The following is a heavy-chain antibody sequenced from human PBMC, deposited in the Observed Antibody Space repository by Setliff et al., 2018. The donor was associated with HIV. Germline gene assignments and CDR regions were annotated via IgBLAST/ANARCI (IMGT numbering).Heavy chain of an antibody. V-gene: IGHV4-61*01. CDR3: ARVSAGKDYYDSSGYYYRFDY. CDR1: GGSISSSSYY. J-gene: IGHJ4*02. CDR2: IYYSGST. Sequence: SETLSLTCTVSGGSISSSSYYWSWIRQPPGKGLEWIGFIYYSGSTNYNPSLKSRVTISVDTSTNQFSLKLNSVTAADTAVYYCARVSAGKDYYDSSGYYYRFDYWGQGTLVTVSS. D-gene: IGHD3-22*01.